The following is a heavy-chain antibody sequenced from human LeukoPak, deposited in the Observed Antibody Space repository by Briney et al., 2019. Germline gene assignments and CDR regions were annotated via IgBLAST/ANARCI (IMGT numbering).Heavy chain of an antibody. CDR1: GGSISSGGYY. CDR3: ARDTYYYDSSGYYVGAFDI. V-gene: IGHV4-31*03. Sequence: SETLSLTCTVSGGSISSGGYYWSWIRQHPGKGLEWIGYIYYSGSTYYNPSLKSRVTISVDTSKNQFSLKLSSVTAADTAVYYCARDTYYYDSSGYYVGAFDIWGQGTMVTVSS. J-gene: IGHJ3*02. CDR2: IYYSGST. D-gene: IGHD3-22*01.